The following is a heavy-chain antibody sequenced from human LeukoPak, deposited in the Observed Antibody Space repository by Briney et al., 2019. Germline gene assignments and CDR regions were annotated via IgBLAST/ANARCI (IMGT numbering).Heavy chain of an antibody. D-gene: IGHD2-8*01. V-gene: IGHV3-21*01. J-gene: IGHJ3*02. CDR3: ARDALEGCTNGVCYSTDDAFDI. CDR1: GFTFSSYS. Sequence: PGGSLRLSCAASGFTFSSYSMNWVRQAPGKGLEWVSSISSSSSYIYYADSVKGRFTISRDNAKNSLYLQMNSLRAEDTAVYYCARDALEGCTNGVCYSTDDAFDIWGQGTMVTVSS. CDR2: ISSSSSYI.